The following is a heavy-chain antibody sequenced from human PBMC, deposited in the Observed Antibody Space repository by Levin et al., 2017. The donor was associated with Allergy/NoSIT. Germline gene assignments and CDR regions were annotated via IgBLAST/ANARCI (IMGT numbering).Heavy chain of an antibody. CDR3: ARRSWSFYNRFDS. CDR1: GFTFSSYA. Sequence: GGSLRLSCVASGFTFSSYAMSWVRQAPGKGLEWVASIGGSGDSIYYADSVKGRFTISRDNSRNTLYFQMSSLRAEDTPLYYCARRSWSFYNRFDSWGQGTPVPVSS. CDR2: IGGSGDSI. D-gene: IGHD3-10*01. J-gene: IGHJ4*02. V-gene: IGHV3-23*01.